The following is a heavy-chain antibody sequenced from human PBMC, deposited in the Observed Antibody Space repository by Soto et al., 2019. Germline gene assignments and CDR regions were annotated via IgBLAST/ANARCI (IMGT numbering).Heavy chain of an antibody. CDR1: GNSFSSHA. J-gene: IGHJ4*02. CDR3: ARGRALSTSWYWGDGLDS. D-gene: IGHD2-2*01. CDR2: IIPVFGTP. V-gene: IGHV1-69*06. Sequence: QVQLEQSGSEVKKSGSSVKVSCKSSGNSFSSHAITWVRQAPGQGLEWMGGIIPVFGTPSYAQKFQGRVTITAEKSTNTSYMELRSLRSEDTAVYYCARGRALSTSWYWGDGLDSWGQGTQVTVSS.